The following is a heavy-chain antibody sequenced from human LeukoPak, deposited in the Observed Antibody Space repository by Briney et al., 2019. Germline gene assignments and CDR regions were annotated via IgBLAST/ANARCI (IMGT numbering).Heavy chain of an antibody. D-gene: IGHD6-6*01. CDR2: IYYSGST. J-gene: IGHJ3*02. V-gene: IGHV4-31*03. CDR3: ARDSQIEYSSSGLAFDI. CDR1: GGSISSGGYY. Sequence: PSETLSLTCTVSGGSISSGGYYWSWIRQHPGKGLEWIGYIYYSGSTYYNPSLKSRVTISVDTSKNQFSLKLSSMTAADTAVYYCARDSQIEYSSSGLAFDIWGQGTMVTVSS.